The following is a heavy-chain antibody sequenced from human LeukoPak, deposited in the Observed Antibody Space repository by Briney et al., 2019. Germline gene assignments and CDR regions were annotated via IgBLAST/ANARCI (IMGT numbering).Heavy chain of an antibody. CDR2: IYYSGST. V-gene: IGHV4-39*07. Sequence: SETLSLTCTVSGGSISSSSYYWGWIRQPPGKGLEWIGSIYYSGSTYYNPSLKSRVTISVDTSKNQFSLKLSSVTAADTAVYYCARRSYGFDYWGQGTLVTVSS. J-gene: IGHJ4*02. CDR3: ARRSYGFDY. CDR1: GGSISSSSYY. D-gene: IGHD6-6*01.